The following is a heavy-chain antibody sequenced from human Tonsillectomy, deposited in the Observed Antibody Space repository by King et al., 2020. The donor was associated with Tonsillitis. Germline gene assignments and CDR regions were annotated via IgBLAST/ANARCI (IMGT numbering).Heavy chain of an antibody. CDR2: ITNDGFAK. V-gene: IGHV3-30*03. D-gene: IGHD3-22*01. Sequence: VQLVESGGGVVQPGRSLRLSCAASGFTFSSYGMHWVRQAPGKGLEWGAVITNDGFAKHYADSGKGRFTISRDNSKNTLYLQMNSLRAEDTALYYCARDDDNGGNYFDYWGQGTLVTVSS. CDR3: ARDDDNGGNYFDY. J-gene: IGHJ4*02. CDR1: GFTFSSYG.